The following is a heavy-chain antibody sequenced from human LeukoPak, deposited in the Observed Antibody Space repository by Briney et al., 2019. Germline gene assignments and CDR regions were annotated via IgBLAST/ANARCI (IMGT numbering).Heavy chain of an antibody. CDR2: ISVSGSTT. Sequence: PGGSLRLPCAAYGFTFSSYDMSWVRQAPGKGLAWVSAISVSGSTTYHADSVKGRFTISRDNSKNTLYLQMNSLRVEDTAVYYCAKGPLCSGGSCQRFDCWGQGTLVTVSS. D-gene: IGHD2-15*01. J-gene: IGHJ4*02. CDR3: AKGPLCSGGSCQRFDC. CDR1: GFTFSSYD. V-gene: IGHV3-23*01.